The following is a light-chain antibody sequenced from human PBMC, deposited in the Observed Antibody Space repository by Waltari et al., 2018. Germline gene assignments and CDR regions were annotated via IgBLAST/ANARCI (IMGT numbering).Light chain of an antibody. J-gene: IGKJ1*01. CDR2: GAS. V-gene: IGKV1-17*01. CDR1: QDIRND. Sequence: DIQMTQSPSSLSASIGDRVTITCRASQDIRNDLGWFQQKPGEAPRRLIYGASTLQTGVPSRFSGSGSGTDFTLTIASLQPEDFATYYCQQYYSAPWAFGQGTKVEIK. CDR3: QQYYSAPWA.